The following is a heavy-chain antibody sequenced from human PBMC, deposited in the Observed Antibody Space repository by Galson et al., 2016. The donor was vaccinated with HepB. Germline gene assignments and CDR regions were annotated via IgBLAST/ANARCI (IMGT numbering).Heavy chain of an antibody. D-gene: IGHD1-1*01. J-gene: IGHJ4*02. CDR2: MGPAGDK. V-gene: IGHV3-13*01. Sequence: SLRLSCAISGFTFNDYDMHWVRQGTGESLEWVATMGPAGDKYYPGSVKGRFTVSRESAKHSLYLQMDSLRAGDSGGYYCASGPHWNHAFWGQGTLVTVSS. CDR1: GFTFNDYD. CDR3: ASGPHWNHAF.